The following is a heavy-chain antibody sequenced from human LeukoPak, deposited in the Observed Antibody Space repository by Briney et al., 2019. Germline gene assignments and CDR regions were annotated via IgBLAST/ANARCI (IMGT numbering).Heavy chain of an antibody. CDR3: ARHLSGITGYTYGRGIDY. D-gene: IGHD5-18*01. CDR1: GFTFSSYW. Sequence: PGGSLGLSCAASGFTFSSYWMSWVRQAPGKGLEWVANIKKDGSEKYYVDSVKGRFTISRDNAKTSLYLQMNSLRAEDTAVYYCARHLSGITGYTYGRGIDYWGQGTLVTVSS. CDR2: IKKDGSEK. V-gene: IGHV3-7*01. J-gene: IGHJ4*02.